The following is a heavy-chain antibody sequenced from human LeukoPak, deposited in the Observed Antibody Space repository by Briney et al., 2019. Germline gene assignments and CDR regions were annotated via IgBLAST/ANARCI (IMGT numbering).Heavy chain of an antibody. CDR3: ARDQAITFGGVIVNPYYFDY. Sequence: ASVKVSCKASGYTFTSYGISWVRQAPGQGLEWMGWISAYNGNTNYAQKLQGRVTMTTDTSTSTAYMELRSLRSDGTAVYYCARDQAITFGGVIVNPYYFDYWGQGTLVTVSS. V-gene: IGHV1-18*01. J-gene: IGHJ4*02. D-gene: IGHD3-16*02. CDR1: GYTFTSYG. CDR2: ISAYNGNT.